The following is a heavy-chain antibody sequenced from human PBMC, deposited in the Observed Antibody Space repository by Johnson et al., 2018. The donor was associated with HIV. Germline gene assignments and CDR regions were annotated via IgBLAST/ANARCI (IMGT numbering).Heavy chain of an antibody. J-gene: IGHJ3*02. Sequence: QVQLVESGGGVVQPGRSLRLSCAASGFTFSSYGMHWVRQAPGKGLEWVAVIWYDGSNKYYADSVKGRFTISRDNSKNTLYLQLNSLRPEDTAVYYCAREGYYDSSGYYGAFDMWGQGTMVTVSS. CDR2: IWYDGSNK. CDR3: AREGYYDSSGYYGAFDM. V-gene: IGHV3-33*01. D-gene: IGHD3-22*01. CDR1: GFTFSSYG.